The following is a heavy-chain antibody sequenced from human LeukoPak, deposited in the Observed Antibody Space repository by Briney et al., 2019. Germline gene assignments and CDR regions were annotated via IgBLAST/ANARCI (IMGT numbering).Heavy chain of an antibody. CDR3: ARYCSSTSCRAPYYGMDV. CDR1: GGSFSGYY. J-gene: IGHJ6*04. CDR2: INHSGST. V-gene: IGHV4-34*01. Sequence: SETLSLTCAVYGGSFSGYYWSWIRQPPGKGLEWIGEINHSGSTNYNPSLKSRVTISVDTSKNQFSLKLSSLTAADTAVYYCARYCSSTSCRAPYYGMDVWGKGTTVTVSS. D-gene: IGHD2-2*01.